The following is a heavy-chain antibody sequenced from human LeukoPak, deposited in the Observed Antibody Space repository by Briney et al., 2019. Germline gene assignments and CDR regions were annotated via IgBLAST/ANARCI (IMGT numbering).Heavy chain of an antibody. CDR2: IGTAGDP. V-gene: IGHV3-13*05. CDR1: GFTFSSYD. D-gene: IGHD2-15*01. Sequence: GGSLRLSCAASGFTFSSYDMHWVRQATGKGLEWVSAIGTAGDPYYPGSVQGRFTISRENAKNSLYLQMNSLRAGDTAVYYCARARAYCSGGSCYGTAGVWYYGMDVWGQGTTVTVSS. CDR3: ARARAYCSGGSCYGTAGVWYYGMDV. J-gene: IGHJ6*02.